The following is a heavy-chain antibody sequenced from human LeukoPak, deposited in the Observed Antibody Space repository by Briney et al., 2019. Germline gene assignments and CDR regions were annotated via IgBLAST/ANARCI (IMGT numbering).Heavy chain of an antibody. D-gene: IGHD3-9*01. V-gene: IGHV3-23*01. CDR2: ISGSGGST. CDR1: GFTFRSYA. Sequence: GGSLRLSCAASGFTFRSYAMSWVPQAPGKGLEWVSAISGSGGSTYYADSVKGRFTISRDNSKNTLYLQMNSLRAEDTAVYYCAKDPYAILTGYRYYFDYWGQGTLVTVSS. J-gene: IGHJ4*02. CDR3: AKDPYAILTGYRYYFDY.